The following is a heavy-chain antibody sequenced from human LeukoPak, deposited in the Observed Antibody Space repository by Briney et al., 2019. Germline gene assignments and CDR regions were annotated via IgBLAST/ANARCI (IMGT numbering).Heavy chain of an antibody. Sequence: SETLSLTCTVSGGSISSSSCYWGWIRQPPGKGLEWIGSIYYSGSTYYNPSLKSRVTISVDTSKNQFSLKLSSVTAADTAVYYCASQSRFGSNYPTNWFDPWGQGTLVTVSS. D-gene: IGHD4-11*01. J-gene: IGHJ5*02. CDR3: ASQSRFGSNYPTNWFDP. CDR2: IYYSGST. V-gene: IGHV4-39*01. CDR1: GGSISSSSCY.